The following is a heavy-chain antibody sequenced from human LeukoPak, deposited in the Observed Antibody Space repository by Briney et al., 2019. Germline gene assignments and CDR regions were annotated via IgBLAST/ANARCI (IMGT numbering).Heavy chain of an antibody. J-gene: IGHJ4*02. CDR2: IYYSGST. D-gene: IGHD5-18*01. CDR3: ARSGTALVTIDY. Sequence: PSENLSLTCTVSGGSISSYYWSWIRQPPGQGLVWIGYIYYSGSTNYNPSLKSRVTISVDTSKNQFSLKVSSVTAADTAVYYCARSGTALVTIDYWGQGTLVTVSS. V-gene: IGHV4-59*01. CDR1: GGSISSYY.